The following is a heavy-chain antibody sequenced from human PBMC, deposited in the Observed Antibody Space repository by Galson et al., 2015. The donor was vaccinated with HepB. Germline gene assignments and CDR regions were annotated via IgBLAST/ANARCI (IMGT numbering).Heavy chain of an antibody. D-gene: IGHD2-2*01. CDR1: GFTFSTYS. Sequence: SLRLSCAASGFTFSTYSMSWVRQAPGKGLEWVSYISSSSTKYYADSVKGRFTISRDNAKNSLYLQMNSLRAEDTAVYYCARVGGTSCYFGGNCWFDPWGQGTLVTVSS. CDR3: ARVGGTSCYFGGNCWFDP. CDR2: ISSSSTK. V-gene: IGHV3-48*01. J-gene: IGHJ5*02.